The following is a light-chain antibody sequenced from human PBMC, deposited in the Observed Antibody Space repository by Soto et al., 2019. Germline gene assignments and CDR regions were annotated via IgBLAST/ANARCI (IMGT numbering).Light chain of an antibody. CDR3: QQYYSYPQLT. V-gene: IGKV1-8*01. J-gene: IGKJ4*01. Sequence: AIRMTQSPSSLSAYTGDRVTITCRASQGISSYLAWYQQKPGKAPKLLIYAASTLQSGVPSRFSGSGSGTDFTLTISCLQSEDFATYYCQQYYSYPQLTFGGGTKVDIK. CDR1: QGISSY. CDR2: AAS.